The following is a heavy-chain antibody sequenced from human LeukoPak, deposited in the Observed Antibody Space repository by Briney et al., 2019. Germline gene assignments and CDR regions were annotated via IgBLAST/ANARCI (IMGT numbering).Heavy chain of an antibody. Sequence: GASVKVSCEASGYTFTSYGISWVRQAPGQGLEWMGWISAYNGNTNYAQKLQGRVTMTTDTSTSTAHMELRSLRSDDTAVYYCARDIVVVVAATKKKTPFDYWGQGTLVTVSS. CDR1: GYTFTSYG. D-gene: IGHD2-15*01. V-gene: IGHV1-18*01. CDR3: ARDIVVVVAATKKKTPFDY. CDR2: ISAYNGNT. J-gene: IGHJ4*02.